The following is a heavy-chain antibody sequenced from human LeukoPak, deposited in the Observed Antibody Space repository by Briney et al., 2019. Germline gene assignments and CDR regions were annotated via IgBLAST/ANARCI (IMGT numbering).Heavy chain of an antibody. CDR1: GVSISSSSYY. CDR2: IYYSGST. Sequence: SETLSLTCTVSGVSISSSSYYWGWIRQPPGKGLEWIGSIYYSGSTYYNPSLKSRVTISVDTSKNQFSLKLSSVTAADTAVYYCARQRPIYFDYWGQGTLVTVSS. CDR3: ARQRPIYFDY. J-gene: IGHJ4*02. V-gene: IGHV4-39*01.